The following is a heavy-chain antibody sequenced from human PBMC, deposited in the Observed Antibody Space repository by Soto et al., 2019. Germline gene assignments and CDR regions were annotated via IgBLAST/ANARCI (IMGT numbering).Heavy chain of an antibody. Sequence: SETLSLICTVSGGSIRSYYWSWIRQPPGKGLEWIGYIYYSGSTNYNPSLKSRVTISVDTSKNQFSLKLSSVTAADTAVYYCARLKQDYAVAWGQGTLVTVSS. J-gene: IGHJ5*02. CDR2: IYYSGST. CDR3: ARLKQDYAVA. D-gene: IGHD3-16*01. CDR1: GGSIRSYY. V-gene: IGHV4-59*01.